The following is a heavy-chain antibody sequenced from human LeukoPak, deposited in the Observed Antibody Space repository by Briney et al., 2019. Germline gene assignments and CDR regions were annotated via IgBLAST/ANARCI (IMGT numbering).Heavy chain of an antibody. CDR1: GFTFSGSE. Sequence: GGSLRLSCEVSGFTFSGSEMHWVRQAPGKGLEWVSCSSSDASTIYYADSVKGRFTISRDNAKNSLYLQMNSLRAEDTAVYFCVRGWPVWWGQGTLVTVSS. V-gene: IGHV3-48*03. CDR3: VRGWPVW. CDR2: SSSDASTI. J-gene: IGHJ4*02. D-gene: IGHD3-16*01.